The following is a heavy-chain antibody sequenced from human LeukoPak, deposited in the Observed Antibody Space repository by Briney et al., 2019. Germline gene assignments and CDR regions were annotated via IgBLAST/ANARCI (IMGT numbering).Heavy chain of an antibody. CDR1: GCTFSNYA. CDR2: IIPILGTA. V-gene: IGHV1-69*05. J-gene: IGHJ5*02. CDR3: ARAGLRFNWFDP. D-gene: IGHD3-3*01. Sequence: SSVKVSCKASGCTFSNYAISWVRQAPGQGLEWMGGIIPILGTANYAQKFQGRVTITTDESTSTAYMELSSLRPQDTAVYYCARAGLRFNWFDPWGEGTLVTVSS.